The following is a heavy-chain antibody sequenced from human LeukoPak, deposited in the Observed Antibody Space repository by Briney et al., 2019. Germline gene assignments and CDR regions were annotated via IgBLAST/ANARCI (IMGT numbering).Heavy chain of an antibody. D-gene: IGHD3-22*01. CDR1: GFSFRNYN. CDR2: ISTSITYI. CDR3: ATGKHYYDSSGYYFYYFDY. V-gene: IGHV3-21*01. J-gene: IGHJ4*02. Sequence: GGSLRLSCAASGFSFRNYNINWVRQAPGEGLEWVSSISTSITYIFYAHSVKGQLPIPRDNAKTSLYLQINSRRADDTAVYYFATGKHYYDSSGYYFYYFDYWGQGTLVTVSS.